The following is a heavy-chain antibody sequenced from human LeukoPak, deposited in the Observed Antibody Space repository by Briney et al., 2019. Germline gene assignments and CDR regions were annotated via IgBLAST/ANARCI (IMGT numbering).Heavy chain of an antibody. CDR1: GFTFSSYA. D-gene: IGHD2-21*02. CDR2: ISGSGDST. Sequence: GGSLRLSCAASGFTFSSYAMSWVRQAPGKGLEWVSAISGSGDSTYYGDSVKGRFTISRDNSKNTLYLQMNSLRAEDTAVYYCAKDIAAYCGGDCYEPNYWGQGTLVTVSS. CDR3: AKDIAAYCGGDCYEPNY. V-gene: IGHV3-23*01. J-gene: IGHJ4*02.